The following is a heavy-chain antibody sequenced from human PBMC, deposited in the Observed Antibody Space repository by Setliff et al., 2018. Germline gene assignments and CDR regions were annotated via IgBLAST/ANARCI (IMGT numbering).Heavy chain of an antibody. V-gene: IGHV1-69*10. CDR3: ARDPFAVRAATNWYDH. D-gene: IGHD6-13*01. Sequence: SVKVSCKASGDIFSSNGITWVRQAPGQGLEWVGGSIPINDLATYAQKFQGRVTITADKSTSTVYMELISLRSEDTAVYYCARDPFAVRAATNWYDHWGQGTLVTVS. CDR1: GDIFSSNG. CDR2: SIPINDLA. J-gene: IGHJ5*02.